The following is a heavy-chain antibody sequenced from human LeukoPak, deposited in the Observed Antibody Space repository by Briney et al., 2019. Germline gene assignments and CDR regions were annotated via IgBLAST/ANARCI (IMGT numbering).Heavy chain of an antibody. CDR3: ARAPREWLLGYYFDF. D-gene: IGHD3-3*01. CDR1: GFTFSSYW. CDR2: VKYDRSEK. V-gene: IGHV3-7*01. Sequence: GGSLRLSCAASGFTFSSYWMSWVRQAPGKGLEWVANVKYDRSEKYYVDSVKGRFTISRDNAKNSLYLQMNSLRAEDTAVYYCARAPREWLLGYYFDFWGQGTLVTVSS. J-gene: IGHJ4*02.